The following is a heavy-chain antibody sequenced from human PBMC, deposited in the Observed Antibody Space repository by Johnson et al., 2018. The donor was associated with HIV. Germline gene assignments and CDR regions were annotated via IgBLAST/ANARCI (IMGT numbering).Heavy chain of an antibody. J-gene: IGHJ3*02. CDR2: ITVSGDNT. Sequence: VQLVESGGGLVQPGGSLRLSCAASGFTFSNNAMSWVRQAPGKGLEWVSAITVSGDNTYYTDSVKGRFTISRDNTKNTVSLQMIILRPKDTGVYYCASGVTPRAPLRIWGQGTMVTVSS. V-gene: IGHV3-23*04. CDR1: GFTFSNNA. D-gene: IGHD2-21*02. CDR3: ASGVTPRAPLRI.